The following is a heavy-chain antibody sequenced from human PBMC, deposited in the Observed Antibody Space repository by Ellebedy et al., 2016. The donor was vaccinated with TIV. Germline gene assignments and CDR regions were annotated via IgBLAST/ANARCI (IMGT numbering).Heavy chain of an antibody. CDR1: GYIHTNYG. CDR3: ATGIQLWPFDY. Sequence: ASVKVSXKASGYIHTNYGISWVRQAPGQGLEWMGWISTYNGNSNYAQKFQGRVTMTTDTSTSTAYMELRSLRSDDTAVYYCATGIQLWPFDYWGQGTLVTVSS. J-gene: IGHJ4*02. D-gene: IGHD5-18*01. CDR2: ISTYNGNS. V-gene: IGHV1-18*01.